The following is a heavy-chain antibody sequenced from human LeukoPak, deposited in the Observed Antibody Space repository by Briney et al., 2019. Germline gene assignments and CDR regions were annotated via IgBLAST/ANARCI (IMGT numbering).Heavy chain of an antibody. J-gene: IGHJ4*02. D-gene: IGHD3-3*01. CDR1: GGSFSAYY. V-gene: IGHV4-34*01. CDR3: ASRSSIWSGYQDTLYYFDS. Sequence: PSETLSLTCAVYGGSFSAYYWSWIRQPPGKGLEWIGEINHSGSTNYNPSLKSRVTISLDTSKNQFSLKLSSVTAADTAVYYCASRSSIWSGYQDTLYYFDSWGQGTLVTVSS. CDR2: INHSGST.